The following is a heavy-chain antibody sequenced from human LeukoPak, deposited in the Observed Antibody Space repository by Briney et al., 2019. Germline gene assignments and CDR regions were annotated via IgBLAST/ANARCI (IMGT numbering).Heavy chain of an antibody. Sequence: GGSLRLSCAASGFTFSSYALSWVRQAPGEGLEWGSAISGSGGSTYYADSVKGRFTISRDNSKNTLYLQMNSLTVEDTAVYYCGKDPNGDYVGAFEIWGQGTMVTVSS. CDR3: GKDPNGDYVGAFEI. CDR2: ISGSGGST. V-gene: IGHV3-23*01. D-gene: IGHD4-17*01. J-gene: IGHJ3*02. CDR1: GFTFSSYA.